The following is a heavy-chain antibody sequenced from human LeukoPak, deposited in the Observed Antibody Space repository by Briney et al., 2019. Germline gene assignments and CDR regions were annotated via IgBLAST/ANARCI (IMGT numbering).Heavy chain of an antibody. D-gene: IGHD1-26*01. CDR2: ISGSGGST. Sequence: GSLRLSCAASGFTLISYAMSWVRPAPGKGLEWVSAISGSGGSTYYADSVKGRFTISRDNSKNTLYLQMNSLRAEDTAVYYCAKECWDGGRGYFDYWGQGTLVTVSS. CDR1: GFTLISYA. V-gene: IGHV3-23*01. CDR3: AKECWDGGRGYFDY. J-gene: IGHJ4*02.